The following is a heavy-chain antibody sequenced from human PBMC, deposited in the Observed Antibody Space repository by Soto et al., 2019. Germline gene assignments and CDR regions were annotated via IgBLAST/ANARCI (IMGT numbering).Heavy chain of an antibody. CDR2: IIPIFGTA. CDR3: ARAYSRIEAFDI. CDR1: GGTFSSYA. D-gene: IGHD2-21*01. Sequence: SVKVSCKASGGTFSSYAISWVRQAPGQGLEWMGGIIPIFGTANYAQKFQGRVTITADESTSKAYMELSSLRSEDTAVYYCARAYSRIEAFDIWGQGTMVTVSS. J-gene: IGHJ3*02. V-gene: IGHV1-69*13.